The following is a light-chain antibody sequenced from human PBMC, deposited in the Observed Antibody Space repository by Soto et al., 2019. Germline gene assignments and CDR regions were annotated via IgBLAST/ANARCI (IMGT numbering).Light chain of an antibody. CDR1: GRDIGAYDY. CDR2: AVK. V-gene: IGLV2-14*01. Sequence: QSALTQPASVSGSPGQSITISCTGSGRDIGAYDYVSWYQQHPGKAPKLLIYAVKNRPSGVSYRFSASKSAFTASLTISGLQAEDEAHYYCSSYTTSYFYVFGPGTKLTVL. J-gene: IGLJ1*01. CDR3: SSYTTSYFYV.